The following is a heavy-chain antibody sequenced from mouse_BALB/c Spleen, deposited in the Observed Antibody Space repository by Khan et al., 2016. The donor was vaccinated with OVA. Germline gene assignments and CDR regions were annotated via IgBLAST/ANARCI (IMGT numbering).Heavy chain of an antibody. CDR1: GYSFTGYY. D-gene: IGHD2-12*01. CDR3: ARGYDFFAY. J-gene: IGHJ3*01. CDR2: VNPNTGNT. Sequence: EVQLQESGPDLVKPGASVKMSCKASGYSFTGYYMNWVKQSHGKSLECIGRVNPNTGNTNYNQKFKGKAILIVDTSSSTAYMELRNLTSEDSAVYYCARGYDFFAYWGQGTLVTVSA. V-gene: IGHV1-26*01.